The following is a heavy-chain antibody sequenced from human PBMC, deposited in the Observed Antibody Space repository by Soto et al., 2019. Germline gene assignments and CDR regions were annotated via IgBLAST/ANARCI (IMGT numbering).Heavy chain of an antibody. V-gene: IGHV3-9*01. J-gene: IGHJ4*02. D-gene: IGHD5-18*01. CDR3: EKDLNTAMVAFDY. CDR2: ISWNSGSI. Sequence: PGGSLRLSCAASGFTFDDYAMHWVRQAPGKGLEWVSGISWNSGSIGYADSVKGRFTISRDNAKNSLYLQMNSLRAEDTALYYCEKDLNTAMVAFDYWGQGTLVTVSS. CDR1: GFTFDDYA.